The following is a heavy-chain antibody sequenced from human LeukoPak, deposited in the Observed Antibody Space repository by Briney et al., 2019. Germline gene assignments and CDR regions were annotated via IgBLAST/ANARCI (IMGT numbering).Heavy chain of an antibody. D-gene: IGHD3-10*02. Sequence: GGSLRLSCAACGFAFSGSALHWVRQAPGKGLEWVSVISGSGGTTYYADSVQGRFTISRDNAKNSLYLQMNSLRAEDTAVYYCAELGITMIGGVWGKGTTVTISS. V-gene: IGHV3-23*01. CDR2: ISGSGGTT. CDR1: GFAFSGSA. J-gene: IGHJ6*04. CDR3: AELGITMIGGV.